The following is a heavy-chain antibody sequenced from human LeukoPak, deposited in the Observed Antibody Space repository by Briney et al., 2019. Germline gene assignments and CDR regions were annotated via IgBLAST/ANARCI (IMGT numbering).Heavy chain of an antibody. CDR3: VGGITVVRGVTPYYAYGMEV. CDR1: GFTFSAYS. V-gene: IGHV3-21*01. J-gene: IGHJ6*02. CDR2: ISSSNTYI. D-gene: IGHD3-10*01. Sequence: GGSLRFSCAASGFTFSAYSMNWVRLAPGKGLEWVSSISSSNTYIYYADSVEGRFTISRDNAKNSLYLQMNSLRDDDKAVYYCVGGITVVRGVTPYYAYGMEVWGQGTTVTVSS.